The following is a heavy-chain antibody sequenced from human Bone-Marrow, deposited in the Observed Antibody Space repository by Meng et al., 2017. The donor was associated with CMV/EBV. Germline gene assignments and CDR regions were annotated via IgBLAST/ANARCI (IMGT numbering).Heavy chain of an antibody. D-gene: IGHD2-2*02. CDR3: ARDRGSCSSTTCYKAYYFDY. J-gene: IGHJ4*02. V-gene: IGHV3-30-3*01. Sequence: GESLKISCAASGFTFSSYAMHWVRQAPGKGLEWVAVISYDGSNKYYADSVKGRFTISRDNAKNSLYLQMNSLRAEDTALYYCARDRGSCSSTTCYKAYYFDYWGQGTLVTVSS. CDR1: GFTFSSYA. CDR2: ISYDGSNK.